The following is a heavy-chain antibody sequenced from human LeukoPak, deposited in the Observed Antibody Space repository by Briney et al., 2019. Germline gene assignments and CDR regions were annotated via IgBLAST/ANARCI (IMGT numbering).Heavy chain of an antibody. V-gene: IGHV1-2*02. CDR1: GYTFTGYY. CDR2: INPNSGGT. CDR3: ARADSIVWFGELSFDP. Sequence: GASVKVSCKASGYTFTGYYMHWVRQAPGQGLEWLGWINPNSGGTNYAQKFQGRVTMTRDTSISTAYMELSRLRSDDTAVYYCARADSIVWFGELSFDPWGQGTLVTVSS. D-gene: IGHD3-10*01. J-gene: IGHJ5*02.